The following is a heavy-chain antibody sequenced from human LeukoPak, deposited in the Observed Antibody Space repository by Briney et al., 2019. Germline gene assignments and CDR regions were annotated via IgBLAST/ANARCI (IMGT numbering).Heavy chain of an antibody. V-gene: IGHV7-4-1*02. J-gene: IGHJ5*01. Sequence: ASVKVSCKASGYTFTTYAMNWVRQAPGQGLEWMGWISTNTGNPTYAQGFTGRFVFSLDTSVSTAYLQINSLKAEDTAVYYCARDWRVTARVTYWFDSWGQGTQVTVSS. D-gene: IGHD5-18*01. CDR3: ARDWRVTARVTYWFDS. CDR1: GYTFTTYA. CDR2: ISTNTGNP.